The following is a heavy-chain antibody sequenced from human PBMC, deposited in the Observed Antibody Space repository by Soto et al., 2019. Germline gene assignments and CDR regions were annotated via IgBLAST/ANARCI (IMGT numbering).Heavy chain of an antibody. D-gene: IGHD5-12*01. V-gene: IGHV1-2*02. CDR1: GYTFTAYY. Sequence: QVQLVQSGAEVKKPGASVKVSCKASGYTFTAYYMHWVRQAPGQGLEWMGWINPNSGGTYHAQNFQGKVTTTRDTSATKAYMELASLRSDDTGFYYCARGGGRGYNELDPWGHGTLVIVSS. J-gene: IGHJ5*02. CDR3: ARGGGRGYNELDP. CDR2: INPNSGGT.